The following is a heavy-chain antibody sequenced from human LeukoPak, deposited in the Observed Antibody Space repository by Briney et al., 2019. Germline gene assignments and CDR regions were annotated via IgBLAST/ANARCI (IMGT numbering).Heavy chain of an antibody. CDR3: ARTITMIVVAFDY. CDR2: INHSGST. V-gene: IGHV4-39*07. CDR1: GGSISSGSYY. D-gene: IGHD3-22*01. J-gene: IGHJ4*02. Sequence: SETLSLTCTVPGGSISSGSYYWSWIRQPPGKGLEWIGEINHSGSTNYNPSLKSRVTISVDTSKNQFSLKLSSVTAADTAVYYCARTITMIVVAFDYWGQGTLVTVSS.